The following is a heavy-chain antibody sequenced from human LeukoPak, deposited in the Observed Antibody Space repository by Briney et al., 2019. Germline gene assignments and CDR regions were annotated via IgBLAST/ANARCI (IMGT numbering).Heavy chain of an antibody. Sequence: ASVKVSCKASGYTFTNYAMQWVRQAPGQGLEWMGWISAYNGNTNYAQKLQGRVTMTTDTSTSTAYMELRSLRSDDTAVYYCARPVSSVAGTDWFDPWGQGTLVTVSS. CDR2: ISAYNGNT. V-gene: IGHV1-18*01. D-gene: IGHD6-19*01. CDR3: ARPVSSVAGTDWFDP. CDR1: GYTFTNYA. J-gene: IGHJ5*02.